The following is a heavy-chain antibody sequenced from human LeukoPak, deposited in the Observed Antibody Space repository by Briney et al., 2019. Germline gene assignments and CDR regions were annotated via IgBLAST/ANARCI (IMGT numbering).Heavy chain of an antibody. CDR3: AKRVQGNTGPFHC. D-gene: IGHD4-23*01. J-gene: IGHJ4*02. Sequence: FAFGASAFSCGRESISVVAQSPRKGLEWVSGISGRGDNTYYADSVKGRFTISRDNSKNTLRLQMNSLRDEDTAVYYCAKRVQGNTGPFHCWGQGTLASVSS. CDR1: AFSCGRES. CDR2: ISGRGDNT. V-gene: IGHV3-23*01.